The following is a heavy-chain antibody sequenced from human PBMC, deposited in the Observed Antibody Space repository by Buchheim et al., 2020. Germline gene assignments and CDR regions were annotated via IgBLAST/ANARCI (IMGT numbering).Heavy chain of an antibody. D-gene: IGHD6-19*01. CDR2: IKQDGSDK. Sequence: EVQLVESGGGLVQPGGSLRLSCAASGYRFSDYWMNWVRQAPGKGLEWVANIKQDGSDKYYVDSVKGRFTISRDNAKNSLYLQMNSLRVEDTAAYYCAGGTGWYPDYWCQGT. CDR1: GYRFSDYW. J-gene: IGHJ4*02. V-gene: IGHV3-7*01. CDR3: AGGTGWYPDY.